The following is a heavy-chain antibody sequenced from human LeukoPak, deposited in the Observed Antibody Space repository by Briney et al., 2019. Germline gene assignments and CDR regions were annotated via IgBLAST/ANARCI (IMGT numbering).Heavy chain of an antibody. D-gene: IGHD3-22*01. V-gene: IGHV4-39*01. CDR3: ARRDDSSGYHKIFDY. J-gene: IGHJ4*02. CDR1: GGSISSGPYY. Sequence: SETLSLTCTVSGGSISSGPYYWGWIRQPPGKGLEWVGNIYYGENTYYNPSLKSRVTISIDTSKNQFYLKLSSLTAADTAVYFCARRDDSSGYHKIFDYWGPGTLVTVSS. CDR2: IYYGENT.